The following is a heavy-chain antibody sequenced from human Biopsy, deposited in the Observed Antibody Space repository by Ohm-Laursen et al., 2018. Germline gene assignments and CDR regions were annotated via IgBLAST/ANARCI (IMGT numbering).Heavy chain of an antibody. V-gene: IGHV4-39*01. J-gene: IGHJ5*02. Sequence: SLRLSCAASGFTFSSYAMTWFRQPPGKGLEWIGSIYNTETTFYNPSLKSRVTISVDTSTNQFSLKVSSVTAADTALYFCARHPTGFWFDPWGHGTLVTVSS. CDR1: GFTFSSYA. CDR2: IYNTETT. CDR3: ARHPTGFWFDP.